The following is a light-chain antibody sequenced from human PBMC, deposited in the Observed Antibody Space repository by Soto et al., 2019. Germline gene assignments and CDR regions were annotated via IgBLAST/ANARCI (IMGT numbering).Light chain of an antibody. CDR1: QSVIKNY. CDR3: HQYGSSPQT. V-gene: IGKV3-20*01. CDR2: GAS. Sequence: ILLTQSPGTLSLSPGERATLSCRANQSVIKNYLAWYQQKPGQAPSLLIYGASSRATGIPDRFSGSGSGTEFTLTVDRLEPEDFAVYYCHQYGSSPQTFGRGTMVDI. J-gene: IGKJ1*01.